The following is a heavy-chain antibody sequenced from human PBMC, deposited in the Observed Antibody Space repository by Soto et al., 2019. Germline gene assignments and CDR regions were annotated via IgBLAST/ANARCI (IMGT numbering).Heavy chain of an antibody. J-gene: IGHJ3*01. D-gene: IGHD1-1*01. CDR3: ASWHEREHAYDV. CDR2: LYDVDGS. V-gene: IGHV3-53*01. Sequence: DVQLVESGGGLIQHGESLRLSCAAFGLTVSGKKYVAWVRQAPGKGLEWVSALYDVDGSFYADSVKGRFTTSSDSSKTTVYLQMNGLRPDDTAVYYCASWHEREHAYDVWGQGTTVTVSS. CDR1: GLTVSGKKY.